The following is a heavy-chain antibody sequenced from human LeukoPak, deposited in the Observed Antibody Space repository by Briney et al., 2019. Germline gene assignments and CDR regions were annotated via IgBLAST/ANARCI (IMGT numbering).Heavy chain of an antibody. J-gene: IGHJ6*04. Sequence: GGSLRLSCAASGFTFSSYSMNWVRQAPGKGLEWVSSISRSSSYTYYADSLKGRFTISRDNAKNSLYLQMNSLRAEDTAVYYCAELGITMIGGVWGKGTTVTVSS. D-gene: IGHD3-10*02. V-gene: IGHV3-21*01. CDR1: GFTFSSYS. CDR2: ISRSSSYT. CDR3: AELGITMIGGV.